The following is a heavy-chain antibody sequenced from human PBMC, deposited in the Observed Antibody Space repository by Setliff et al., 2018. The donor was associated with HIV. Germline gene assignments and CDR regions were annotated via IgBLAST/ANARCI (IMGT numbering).Heavy chain of an antibody. CDR2: INHSGST. D-gene: IGHD3-3*01. J-gene: IGHJ5*02. CDR1: GGSFSDYY. V-gene: IGHV4-34*01. Sequence: PSETLSLTCAVYGGSFSDYYWSWIRQPPGQGLEWIGEINHSGSTNYNASLKSRVTISGDMPKKQFSLKLSSVTAADTAVYYCARDRRSIFGVDTKNWFDPWGQGTLVTVSS. CDR3: ARDRRSIFGVDTKNWFDP.